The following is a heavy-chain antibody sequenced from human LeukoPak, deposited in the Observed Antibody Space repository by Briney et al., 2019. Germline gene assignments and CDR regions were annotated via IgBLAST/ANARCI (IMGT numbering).Heavy chain of an antibody. CDR3: ARAGRLLFPSWFDP. D-gene: IGHD3-10*02. CDR2: IYTSGST. CDR1: GGSISSYY. Sequence: TSETLSLTCTVSGGSISSYYWSWIRQPAGKGLEWIGRIYTSGSTNYNPSLKSRVTISVDTSKNQFSLKLSSVTAADTAVYYCARAGRLLFPSWFDPWGQGTLVTVSS. V-gene: IGHV4-4*07. J-gene: IGHJ5*02.